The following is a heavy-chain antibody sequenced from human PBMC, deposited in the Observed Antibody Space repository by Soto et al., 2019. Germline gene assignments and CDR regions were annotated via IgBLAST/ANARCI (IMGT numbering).Heavy chain of an antibody. D-gene: IGHD5-18*01. CDR2: ISAYGGNT. CDR1: GFTFSSYA. Sequence: PVGSLRLSCAASGFTFSSYAMNWVRQAPGKGLEWVSIISAYGGNTDYAESVKGRFTISSDKSKNTLYLQMNSLRAEDTAVYYCAKGTRGYTYGSFDYWGQGALVTVSS. V-gene: IGHV3-23*01. CDR3: AKGTRGYTYGSFDY. J-gene: IGHJ4*02.